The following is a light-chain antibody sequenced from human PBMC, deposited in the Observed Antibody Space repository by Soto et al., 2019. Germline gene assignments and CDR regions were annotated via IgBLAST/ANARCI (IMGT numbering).Light chain of an antibody. CDR3: QQYGSSPVT. J-gene: IGKJ4*01. V-gene: IGKV3-20*01. Sequence: DIVLTQSPGTLSLSVGERAALSCRASQSVTDTYLAWYPQKPGQAPRLIIYGTSIKATGISDRFTGSGSGTDFTLTISRLAPEDFAVYYCQQYGSSPVTFGGGTRVEI. CDR1: QSVTDTY. CDR2: GTS.